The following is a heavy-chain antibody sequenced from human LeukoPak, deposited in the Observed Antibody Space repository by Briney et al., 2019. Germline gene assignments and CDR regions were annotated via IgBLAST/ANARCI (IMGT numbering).Heavy chain of an antibody. J-gene: IGHJ5*02. CDR3: AKGGYDFWSGSSNWFDP. D-gene: IGHD3-3*01. Sequence: SETLSLTCTVSGASVSSGDDYWSWIRQPPGKGLEWIGYTSYSGSTNYNPSLKSRVTISVDTSKNQFSLKLSSVTAADTAIYYCAKGGYDFWSGSSNWFDPWGQGTLVTVSS. V-gene: IGHV4-61*08. CDR2: TSYSGST. CDR1: GASVSSGDDY.